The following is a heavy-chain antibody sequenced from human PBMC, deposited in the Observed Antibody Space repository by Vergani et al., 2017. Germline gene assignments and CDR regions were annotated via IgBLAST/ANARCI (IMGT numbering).Heavy chain of an antibody. CDR3: AKANPRKSGYDYLYYDHAMDV. V-gene: IGHV3-23*01. D-gene: IGHD5-12*01. CDR1: GFTFNHYA. Sequence: EVQLLESGGDLVQPGGSLRLSCAASGFTFNHYAMNWVRQAPGKGLEWVSGISGSGGSTYYAGSVKGRFTISRDSSKNMLYLQMNSLSAGDTAVYYGAKANPRKSGYDYLYYDHAMDVWGQGTTVTVSS. J-gene: IGHJ6*02. CDR2: ISGSGGST.